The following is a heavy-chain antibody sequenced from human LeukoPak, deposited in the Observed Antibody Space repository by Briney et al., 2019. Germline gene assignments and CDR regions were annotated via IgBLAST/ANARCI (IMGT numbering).Heavy chain of an antibody. CDR1: GDSISSYY. Sequence: SETLSLTCTVSGDSISSYYWSWIRQPPGKGLEWIGYISYSGITNYNPSLTSRVTISVDTSKNQFSLNLSSVTAADTAVYCCARCGVAAAGGYFVYWDQGTLVTVSS. J-gene: IGHJ4*02. D-gene: IGHD6-13*01. CDR2: ISYSGIT. CDR3: ARCGVAAAGGYFVY. V-gene: IGHV4-59*01.